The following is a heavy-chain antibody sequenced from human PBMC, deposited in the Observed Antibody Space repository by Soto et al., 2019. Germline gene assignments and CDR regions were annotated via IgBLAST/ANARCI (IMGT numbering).Heavy chain of an antibody. CDR3: AKMVGGSPDY. CDR1: GGSISSGGYS. Sequence: SETLSLTCAVSGGSISSGGYSWSWIRQPPGKGLEWIGYIYHSGSTYYNPSLKSRVTISVDRSKNQFSLLLNSVTPEDTAVYYCAKMVGGSPDYWGQGTLVTVSS. V-gene: IGHV4-30-2*01. CDR2: IYHSGST. J-gene: IGHJ4*02. D-gene: IGHD1-26*01.